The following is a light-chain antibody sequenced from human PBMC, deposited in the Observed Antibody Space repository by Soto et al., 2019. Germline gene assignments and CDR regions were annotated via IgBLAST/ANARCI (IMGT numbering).Light chain of an antibody. CDR3: CSYAGNYTFV. CDR1: SSDVGGYNY. V-gene: IGLV2-11*01. CDR2: AVS. J-gene: IGLJ2*01. Sequence: QSALTQPSSVAGSTGQSVTISCTGTSSDVGGYNYVSWYQQHPGKAPKLMIYAVSKRPSGVPDRFSGSKSGNTASLTISGLQAEDEADYYCCSYAGNYTFVFGGGTKLTV.